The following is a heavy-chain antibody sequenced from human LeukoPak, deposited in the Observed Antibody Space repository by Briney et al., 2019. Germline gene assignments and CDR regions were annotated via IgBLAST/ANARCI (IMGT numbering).Heavy chain of an antibody. CDR1: GFTFSSYA. V-gene: IGHV3-74*01. CDR3: ARETDCSTSCYAGSDY. CDR2: INSDGSST. J-gene: IGHJ4*02. Sequence: GGSLRLSCAASGFTFSSYAMSWVRQAPGKGLVWVSRINSDGSSTSYADSVKGRFTISRDNAKNTLYLQMNSLRAEDTAVYYCARETDCSTSCYAGSDYWGQGTLVTVSS. D-gene: IGHD2-2*01.